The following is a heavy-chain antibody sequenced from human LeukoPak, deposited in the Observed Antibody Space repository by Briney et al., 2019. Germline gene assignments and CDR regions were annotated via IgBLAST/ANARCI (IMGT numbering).Heavy chain of an antibody. D-gene: IGHD1-26*01. CDR3: ARDGPRIVGATTHGDAFDI. Sequence: GGSLRLSCAASGFTVSSNYMSWVRQAPGKGLEWVSVIYSGGSTYYADSVKGRFTISRDNSKNTLYLQMNSLRAEDTAVYYCARDGPRIVGATTHGDAFDIWGQGTMVTVSS. J-gene: IGHJ3*02. CDR1: GFTVSSNY. CDR2: IYSGGST. V-gene: IGHV3-53*01.